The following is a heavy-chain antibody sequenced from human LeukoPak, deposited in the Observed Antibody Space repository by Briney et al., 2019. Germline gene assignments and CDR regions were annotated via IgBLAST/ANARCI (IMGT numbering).Heavy chain of an antibody. D-gene: IGHD3-22*01. CDR1: GGSISSYY. Sequence: SETLSLTCTVSGGSISSYYLSWIRQPPGKGLEWIGYIYYSGSTNYNPSLKSRVTISVDTSKNQFSLKLSSVTAADSAVYYCARATYCTGYYYGAFDIWGQGTMVTVSS. CDR3: ARATYCTGYYYGAFDI. J-gene: IGHJ3*02. CDR2: IYYSGST. V-gene: IGHV4-59*01.